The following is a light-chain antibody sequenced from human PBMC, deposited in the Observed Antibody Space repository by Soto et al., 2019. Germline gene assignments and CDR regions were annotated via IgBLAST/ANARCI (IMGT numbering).Light chain of an antibody. CDR3: QQYGTSPHT. CDR2: GAS. V-gene: IGKV3-20*01. J-gene: IGKJ2*01. CDR1: QSVGSNY. Sequence: EIVLTQFPGTLSLSPGERATLSCRASQSVGSNYLAWYQQRPGQPPNLLIFGASHRAPDIPDRFSGSGSGTDFTLTISRLEPEDFAVYYCQQYGTSPHTFGQGTRLEIK.